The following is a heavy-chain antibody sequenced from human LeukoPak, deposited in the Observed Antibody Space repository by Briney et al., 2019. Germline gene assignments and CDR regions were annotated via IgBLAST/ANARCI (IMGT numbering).Heavy chain of an antibody. V-gene: IGHV4-39*07. CDR2: IYYSGST. Sequence: SETLSLTCAVYGGSFSSSSYYWGWIRQPPGKGLEWIGSIYYSGSTYYNPSLKSRVTISVDTSKNQFSLKLSSVTAADTAVYYCAREVVFTAVFDYWGQGTLVTVSS. CDR3: AREVVFTAVFDY. J-gene: IGHJ4*02. CDR1: GGSFSSSSYY. D-gene: IGHD2-2*01.